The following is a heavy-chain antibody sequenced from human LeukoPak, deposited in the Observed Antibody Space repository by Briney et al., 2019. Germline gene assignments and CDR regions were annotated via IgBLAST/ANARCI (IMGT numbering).Heavy chain of an antibody. Sequence: SETLSLTCAVYGGSFSGYYWSWIRQPPGKGLEWIGEINHSGSTNYNPSLKIRVTISVDTSKNQFSLKLSSVTAADTAVYYCARGREQLWSYYFDYWGQGILVTVSS. CDR3: ARGREQLWSYYFDY. V-gene: IGHV4-34*01. J-gene: IGHJ4*02. D-gene: IGHD5-18*01. CDR1: GGSFSGYY. CDR2: INHSGST.